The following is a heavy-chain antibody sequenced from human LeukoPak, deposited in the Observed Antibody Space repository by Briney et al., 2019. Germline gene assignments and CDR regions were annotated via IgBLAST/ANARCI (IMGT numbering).Heavy chain of an antibody. CDR1: GFTFSSYG. V-gene: IGHV3-30*02. CDR2: IRYDGSNK. D-gene: IGHD3-9*01. Sequence: GGSLRLSCAASGFTFSSYGMRSVRQAPGKGLEWVAFIRYDGSNKYYADSVKGRFTISRDNSKHTLYLQMNSLRAEDTSVYYCAKAPNVLRYFDWLLSSNTHFDYWGQGTLVTVSS. J-gene: IGHJ4*02. CDR3: AKAPNVLRYFDWLLSSNTHFDY.